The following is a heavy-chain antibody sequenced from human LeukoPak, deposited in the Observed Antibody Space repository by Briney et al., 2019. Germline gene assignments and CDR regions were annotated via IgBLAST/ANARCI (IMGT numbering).Heavy chain of an antibody. CDR2: IRYDGSNK. CDR3: SASYYDSSGYYFDY. Sequence: GGSLRLSCAASGFTFSSYGMHWVRQAPGKGLEWVAFIRYDGSNKYYADSVKGRFTISRDNSKNTLYLQMNSLRAEDTAVYYCSASYYDSSGYYFDYWGQGTLVTVSS. J-gene: IGHJ4*02. CDR1: GFTFSSYG. V-gene: IGHV3-30*02. D-gene: IGHD3-22*01.